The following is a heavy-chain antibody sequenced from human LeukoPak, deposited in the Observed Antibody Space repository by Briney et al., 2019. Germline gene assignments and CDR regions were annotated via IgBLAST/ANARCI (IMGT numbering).Heavy chain of an antibody. V-gene: IGHV4-34*01. D-gene: IGHD1-14*01. J-gene: IGHJ4*02. Sequence: PSETLSLTCAVYGGSFSGYYWSWIRQPPGKGLEWIGEINHSGSTNYNPSLKSRVTISVDTSKNQFSLKLSSVTAADTAVYYCARDRPKDYGDYWGQGTLVTVSS. CDR1: GGSFSGYY. CDR2: INHSGST. CDR3: ARDRPKDYGDY.